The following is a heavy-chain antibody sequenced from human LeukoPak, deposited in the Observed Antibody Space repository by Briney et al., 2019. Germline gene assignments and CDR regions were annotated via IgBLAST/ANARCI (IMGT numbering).Heavy chain of an antibody. Sequence: ASVKVSCKASGYTFTSYDINWGRQATGQGLEWMGWMNPNSGNTGYARKFQGRVSMTRNTSISTAYMELSSLRSEDTAVYYCARFGRTVAGASVYYYYMDVWGKGTTVTVSS. CDR1: GYTFTSYD. J-gene: IGHJ6*03. D-gene: IGHD6-19*01. CDR2: MNPNSGNT. V-gene: IGHV1-8*01. CDR3: ARFGRTVAGASVYYYYMDV.